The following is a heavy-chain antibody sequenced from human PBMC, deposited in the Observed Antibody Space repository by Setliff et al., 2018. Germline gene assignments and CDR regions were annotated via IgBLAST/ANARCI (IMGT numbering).Heavy chain of an antibody. Sequence: NPSETLSLTCTVSGGSISSGTYYWSWIRQPAGKGLEWIGRLHTSGSIDYNPSLKSRVTISVDTSKNQFSLRLRSVTAADTAVYSCARDNTMVGATDYWGLGTLVTVSS. CDR2: LHTSGSI. CDR1: GGSISSGTYY. D-gene: IGHD1-26*01. V-gene: IGHV4-61*02. CDR3: ARDNTMVGATDY. J-gene: IGHJ4*02.